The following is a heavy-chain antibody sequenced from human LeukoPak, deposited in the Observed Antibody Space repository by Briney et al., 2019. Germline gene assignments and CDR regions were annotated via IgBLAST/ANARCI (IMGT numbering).Heavy chain of an antibody. CDR1: GFTFSSYW. CDR3: ARAEWEQLRWGIDY. V-gene: IGHV3-64*01. D-gene: IGHD1-26*01. Sequence: GGSLRLSCAASGFTFSSYWMHWVRQAPGKGLEYVSGISSNGGSTFYASSVKGRFTISRDNSKNTLYLQMGSLRAEDMAVYYCARAEWEQLRWGIDYWGQGSLVTVSS. CDR2: ISSNGGST. J-gene: IGHJ4*02.